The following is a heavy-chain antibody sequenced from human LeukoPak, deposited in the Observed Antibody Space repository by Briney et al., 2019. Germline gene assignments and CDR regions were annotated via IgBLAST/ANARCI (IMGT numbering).Heavy chain of an antibody. D-gene: IGHD3-10*01. CDR2: ISGSGSGGST. CDR3: AKEDGELPLPLFDY. V-gene: IGHV3-23*01. Sequence: GGSLRLSCAASGFTFSSSAMSWVRQAPGKGLEWVSNISGSGSGGSTYYADSVKGRFTISRDNSKNTLYLQMNSLRAEDTAVYYCAKEDGELPLPLFDYWGQGTLVTVSS. CDR1: GFTFSSSA. J-gene: IGHJ4*02.